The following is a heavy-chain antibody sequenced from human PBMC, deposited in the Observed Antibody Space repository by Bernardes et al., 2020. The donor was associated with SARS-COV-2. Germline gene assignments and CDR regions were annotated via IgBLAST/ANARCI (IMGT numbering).Heavy chain of an antibody. CDR1: GGSISSYY. Sequence: SETLSLICTVSGGSISSYYWSWIRQPPGKGLEWIGYIYYSGSTNYNPSLKSRVTISVDTSKNQFSLKLSSVTAADTAVYYCARLNYDWGWFDPWGQGTLVTVSS. CDR3: ARLNYDWGWFDP. J-gene: IGHJ5*02. CDR2: IYYSGST. V-gene: IGHV4-59*08. D-gene: IGHD7-27*01.